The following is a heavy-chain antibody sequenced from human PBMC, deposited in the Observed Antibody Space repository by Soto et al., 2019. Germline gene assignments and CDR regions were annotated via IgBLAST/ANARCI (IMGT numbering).Heavy chain of an antibody. CDR3: VDSSGDGGMDV. Sequence: HGGSLRIGCAACRFTVSSYGMHWVRQAPGKGLEWVAVISYDGSNKYYADSVKGRFTISRDNSKNTLYLQMNSLRAEDTAVYYCVDSSGDGGMDVSGQRTTVTVSS. J-gene: IGHJ6*02. D-gene: IGHD3-22*01. V-gene: IGHV3-30*03. CDR2: ISYDGSNK. CDR1: RFTVSSYG.